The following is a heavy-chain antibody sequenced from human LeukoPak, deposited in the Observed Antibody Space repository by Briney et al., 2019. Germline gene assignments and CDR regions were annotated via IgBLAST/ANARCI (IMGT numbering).Heavy chain of an antibody. J-gene: IGHJ4*02. CDR3: ARGGRLRWSLGYFDY. CDR2: IIPILGIA. V-gene: IGHV1-69*04. CDR1: GGTFSSYA. Sequence: ASVKVSCKASGGTFSSYAISWVRQAPGQGLEWMGRIIPILGIANYAQKFQGRVTITADKSTSTAYMELSSLRSEDTAVYYCARGGRLRWSLGYFDYWGQGTLVTVSS. D-gene: IGHD4-23*01.